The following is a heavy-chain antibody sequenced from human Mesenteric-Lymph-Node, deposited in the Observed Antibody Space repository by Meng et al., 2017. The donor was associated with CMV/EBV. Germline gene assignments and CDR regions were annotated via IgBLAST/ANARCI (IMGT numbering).Heavy chain of an antibody. Sequence: GESLKISCAASGFTFSNYAMHWVRRAPGKGLEWVAIISYDGKTYDRSNKYYADSVKGRFTISRDNSKNTLYLQMNNLRIDDTAVYYCARGPNGREYQLLYYGMDVWGQGTTVTVSS. J-gene: IGHJ6*02. V-gene: IGHV3-30-3*01. CDR3: ARGPNGREYQLLYYGMDV. CDR2: ISYDGKTYDRSNK. D-gene: IGHD2/OR15-2a*01. CDR1: GFTFSNYA.